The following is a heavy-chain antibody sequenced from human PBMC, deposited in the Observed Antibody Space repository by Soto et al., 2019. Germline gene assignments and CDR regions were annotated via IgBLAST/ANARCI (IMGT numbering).Heavy chain of an antibody. CDR1: GGSFSGYY. CDR2: INHSGST. V-gene: IGHV4-34*01. CDR3: ARGRGSPQPHYFDY. Sequence: QVQLQQWGAELLKPSETLSLTCAVYGGSFSGYYWSWIGQPPGKGLEWIGEINHSGSTNYNPSLKSRVTISVDTYKNQFSLKLSSVTAADTAVYYCARGRGSPQPHYFDYWGQGTLVTVSS. J-gene: IGHJ4*02. D-gene: IGHD2-2*01.